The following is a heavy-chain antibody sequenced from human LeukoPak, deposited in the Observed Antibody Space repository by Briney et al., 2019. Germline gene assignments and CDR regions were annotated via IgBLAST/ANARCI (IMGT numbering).Heavy chain of an antibody. CDR1: GGSISPYY. CDR2: IFYSGST. D-gene: IGHD5-12*01. V-gene: IGHV4-59*01. J-gene: IGHJ4*02. CDR3: ARQYSGYDPFDY. Sequence: SETLSLTCTVSGGSISPYYWCWIRQPPGKGLEWIAYIFYSGSTNYNPSLRSRLTISVDTSRNQFSLKLSSVTAADTAVYYCARQYSGYDPFDYWGQGTLVTVSS.